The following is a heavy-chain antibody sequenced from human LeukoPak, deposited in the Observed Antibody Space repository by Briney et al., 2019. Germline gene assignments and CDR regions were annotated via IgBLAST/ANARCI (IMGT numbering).Heavy chain of an antibody. Sequence: SGTLSLTCAVSGGSISSSKWWSWVRQPPGKGLEWIGEIQHSGTTNYNPSLKSRVTISVDKSKNQFSLKLSSVTAADTAVYYCARHSIPAAKVWGGLDYWGQGTLVTVSS. V-gene: IGHV4-4*02. J-gene: IGHJ4*02. D-gene: IGHD2-2*01. CDR2: IQHSGTT. CDR3: ARHSIPAAKVWGGLDY. CDR1: GGSISSSKW.